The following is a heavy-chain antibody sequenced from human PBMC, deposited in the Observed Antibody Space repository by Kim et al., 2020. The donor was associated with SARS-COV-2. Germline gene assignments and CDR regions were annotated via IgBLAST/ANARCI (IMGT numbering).Heavy chain of an antibody. D-gene: IGHD3-10*01. CDR2: ISYDGSNK. J-gene: IGHJ1*01. CDR3: AKPGRELEPLEYFHH. CDR1: GFTFSSYG. Sequence: GGSLRLSCAASGFTFSSYGMHWVRQAPGKGLEWVAVISYDGSNKYYADSVKGRFTISRDNSKNTLYLQMNSLRAEDTAVYYCAKPGRELEPLEYFHHWGRGTLATVSS. V-gene: IGHV3-30*18.